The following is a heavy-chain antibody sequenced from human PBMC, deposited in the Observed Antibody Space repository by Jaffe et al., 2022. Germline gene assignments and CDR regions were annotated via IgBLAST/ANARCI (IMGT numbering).Heavy chain of an antibody. D-gene: IGHD2-15*01. V-gene: IGHV3-30*02. CDR2: IRYDGSNK. CDR3: AKDLFCSGGSCYPGAFDI. J-gene: IGHJ3*02. CDR1: GFTFSSYG. Sequence: QVQLVESGGGVVQPGGSLRLSCAASGFTFSSYGMHWVRQAPGKGLEWVAFIRYDGSNKYYADSVKGRFTISRDNSKNTLYLQMNSLRAEDTAVYYCAKDLFCSGGSCYPGAFDIWGQGTMVTVSS.